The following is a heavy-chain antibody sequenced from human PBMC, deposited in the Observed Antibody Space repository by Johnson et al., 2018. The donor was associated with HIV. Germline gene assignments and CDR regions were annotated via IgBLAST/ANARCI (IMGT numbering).Heavy chain of an antibody. CDR2: IGTAGDT. CDR1: GFTFSSYD. D-gene: IGHD1-26*01. J-gene: IGHJ3*02. CDR3: VRGGATSYDAFDI. V-gene: IGHV3-13*01. Sequence: VQLVESGGGSVQPGGSLRLSCVASGFTFSSYDMHWVRQATGKGLEWVSGIGTAGDTYYPGSVKGRFTISRENAKNSLYLQLNSLRVGDTAVYYCVRGGATSYDAFDIWGQGTMVTVSS.